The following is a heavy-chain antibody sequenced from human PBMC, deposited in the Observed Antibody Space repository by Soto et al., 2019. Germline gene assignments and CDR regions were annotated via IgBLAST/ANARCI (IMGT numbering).Heavy chain of an antibody. CDR2: ISGSGGET. D-gene: IGHD5-12*01. Sequence: EVQLLQSGGGLVQPGGSLRLSCTASGFIYSIYAMAWVRQAPGKGLEWVSAISGSGGETYYADSVKGRFTISRDNPKNTVYLQMTNLRAEDTAVYYCAKEIAVAVATPPEYWGQGTLVTVSS. CDR1: GFIYSIYA. CDR3: AKEIAVAVATPPEY. J-gene: IGHJ4*02. V-gene: IGHV3-23*01.